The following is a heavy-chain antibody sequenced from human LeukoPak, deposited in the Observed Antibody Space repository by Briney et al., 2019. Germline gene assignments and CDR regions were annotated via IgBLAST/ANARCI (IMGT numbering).Heavy chain of an antibody. D-gene: IGHD2-2*01. Sequence: KPSETLSLTCAVYGGSFSGYYWSWIRQPPGKGLEWIGEINHSGSTNHNPSLKSRVTISVDTSKNQFSLKLSPVTAADTAVYYCARSRRETYCSSTSCAKYYFDYWGQGTLVTVSS. CDR3: ARSRRETYCSSTSCAKYYFDY. CDR2: INHSGST. V-gene: IGHV4-34*01. CDR1: GGSFSGYY. J-gene: IGHJ4*02.